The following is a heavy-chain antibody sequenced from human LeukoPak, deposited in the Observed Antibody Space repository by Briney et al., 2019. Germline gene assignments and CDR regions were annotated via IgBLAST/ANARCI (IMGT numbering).Heavy chain of an antibody. CDR1: GFTFSSCW. Sequence: PGGSLRLSCAASGFTFSSCWMSWVRQAPGKGLEWVANIKQDGSEKYYVDSVKGRFTISRDNAKNSLYLQMNSPRAEDTAVYYCARDENYDSSGSLFDYWGQGTLVTVSS. V-gene: IGHV3-7*01. D-gene: IGHD3-22*01. CDR3: ARDENYDSSGSLFDY. J-gene: IGHJ4*02. CDR2: IKQDGSEK.